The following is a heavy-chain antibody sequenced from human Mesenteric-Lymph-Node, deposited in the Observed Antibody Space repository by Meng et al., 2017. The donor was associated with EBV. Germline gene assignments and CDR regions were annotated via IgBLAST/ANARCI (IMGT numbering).Heavy chain of an antibody. J-gene: IGHJ4*02. D-gene: IGHD4-17*01. CDR1: GGAIRSSNW. V-gene: IGHV4-4*02. CDR2: IYHSGRT. CDR3: ARVTVTGGYYFDY. Sequence: QAEREWSGPGPVKPSGTLALTCAGSGGAIRSSNWWSWVRQPPGKGLEWIGEIYHSGRTSYNPSLKSRVSLSVEKSKNHFSLNLSSVTAADTAVYYCARVTVTGGYYFDYWGQGSLVTVSS.